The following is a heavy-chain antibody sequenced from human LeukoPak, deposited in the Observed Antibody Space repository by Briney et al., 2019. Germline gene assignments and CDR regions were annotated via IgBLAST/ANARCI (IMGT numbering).Heavy chain of an antibody. V-gene: IGHV3-48*03. CDR2: ISSSGSTI. D-gene: IGHD5-12*01. CDR1: GFTFSSYE. CDR3: ARDFSGLDY. Sequence: GGSLRLSCAASGFTFSSYEMNWVRQARGKGLEWVSYISSSGSTIYYADSAKGRFTISRDNSKNTLYLQMNSLRAEDTAVYYCARDFSGLDYWGQGTLVTVSS. J-gene: IGHJ4*02.